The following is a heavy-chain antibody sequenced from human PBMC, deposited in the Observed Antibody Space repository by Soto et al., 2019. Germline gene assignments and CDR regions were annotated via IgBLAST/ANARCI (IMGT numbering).Heavy chain of an antibody. CDR3: AKDEDYDFWSAEGFDP. V-gene: IGHV3-9*01. Sequence: GGSLRLSCAASGFTFDDYAMHWVRQAPGKGLEWVSGISWNSGSIGYADSVKGRFTISRDNAKNSLYLQMNSLRAEDTALYFCAKDEDYDFWSAEGFDPWGQGTLVTVSS. J-gene: IGHJ5*02. CDR2: ISWNSGSI. CDR1: GFTFDDYA. D-gene: IGHD3-3*01.